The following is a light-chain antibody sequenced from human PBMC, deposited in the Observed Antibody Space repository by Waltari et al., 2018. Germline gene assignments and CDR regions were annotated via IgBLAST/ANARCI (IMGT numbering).Light chain of an antibody. V-gene: IGLV2-23*02. Sequence: QSGLTQPASVSGSPGQSITISCTGTSSDVGHYNLVPWYQQYPGKAPKLMVYEVTKRTSGVSDRFSGSKSGNTASLTISGLQSEDEADYYCCSYAGLGIYVFGTGTKVTVL. CDR3: CSYAGLGIYV. CDR1: SSDVGHYNL. CDR2: EVT. J-gene: IGLJ1*01.